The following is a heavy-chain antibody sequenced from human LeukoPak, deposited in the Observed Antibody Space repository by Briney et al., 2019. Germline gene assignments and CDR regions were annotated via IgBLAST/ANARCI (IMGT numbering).Heavy chain of an antibody. V-gene: IGHV3-23*01. CDR3: ARGGSPRGFLGY. D-gene: IGHD2-15*01. J-gene: IGHJ4*02. CDR2: ISGSGGNT. Sequence: GGSLRLSCAASGFTFTSYAMSWVRQAPGKGLEWVSTISGSGGNTYYADSVKGRFTLSRDNSKNTLYLQMNSLRVEDTAVYYCARGGSPRGFLGYWGQGTLVTVSS. CDR1: GFTFTSYA.